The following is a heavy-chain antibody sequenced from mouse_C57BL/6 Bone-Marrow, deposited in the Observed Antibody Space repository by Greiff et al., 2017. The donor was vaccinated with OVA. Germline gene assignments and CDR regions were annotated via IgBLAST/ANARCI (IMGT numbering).Heavy chain of an antibody. CDR3: ARCFPYYYGSSYELDY. J-gene: IGHJ2*01. CDR1: GFTFSSYA. CDR2: ISDGGSYN. V-gene: IGHV5-4*01. Sequence: EVQGVESGGGLVKPGGSLKLSCAASGFTFSSYAMSWVSQTPEQRLEWVATISDGGSYNYYPDNVKGRFTISRDNATNNRYLLMSQLKSEDTAMYYCARCFPYYYGSSYELDYWGQGTTLTVSS. D-gene: IGHD1-1*01.